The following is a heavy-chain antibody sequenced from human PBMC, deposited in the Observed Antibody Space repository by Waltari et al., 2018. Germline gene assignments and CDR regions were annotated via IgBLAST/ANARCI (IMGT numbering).Heavy chain of an antibody. CDR2: IYYSGEP. V-gene: IGHV4-39*01. CDR1: GGSISSSSYY. D-gene: IGHD6-19*01. J-gene: IGHJ4*02. Sequence: QLQLQESGPGLVKPSETLSLTCTVSGGSISSSSYYWGWIRQPPGKGLEWIGSIYYSGEPYHNPSLKRRVTIPVGTSKNQFSLKLSSVTAADTAVYYCARLGGDSSGWPFDYWGQGTLVTVSS. CDR3: ARLGGDSSGWPFDY.